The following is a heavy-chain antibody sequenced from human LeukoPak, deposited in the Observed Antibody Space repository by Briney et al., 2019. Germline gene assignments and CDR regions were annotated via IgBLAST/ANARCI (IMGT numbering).Heavy chain of an antibody. CDR2: ISSNGGST. J-gene: IGHJ4*02. CDR3: ARGAIVGATDY. V-gene: IGHV3-64*01. D-gene: IGHD1-26*01. CDR1: GFTFSSYA. Sequence: GGSLRLSCAASGFTFSSYAMRWVRQAPGKGLEYVSAISSNGGSTYYANSVKGRFTTSRDNSKNTLYLQMGSLRAEDMAVYYCARGAIVGATDYWGQGTLVTVSS.